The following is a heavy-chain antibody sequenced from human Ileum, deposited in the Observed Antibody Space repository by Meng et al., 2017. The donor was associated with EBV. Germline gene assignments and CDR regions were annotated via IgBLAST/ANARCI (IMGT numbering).Heavy chain of an antibody. V-gene: IGHV3-11*01. J-gene: IGHJ5*02. CDR1: GLTFSDYY. D-gene: IGHD6-19*01. CDR3: TTGKQWLVP. Sequence: QVQLVEFGGDLVKPGGSLIISCAASGLTFSDYYISWIRQAPGKGLEWVSYISNSGTTIYYADSVKGRFTISRDNAKNSLYLQMNSLSAEDTAFYYCTTGKQWLVPWGQGTLVTVSS. CDR2: ISNSGTTI.